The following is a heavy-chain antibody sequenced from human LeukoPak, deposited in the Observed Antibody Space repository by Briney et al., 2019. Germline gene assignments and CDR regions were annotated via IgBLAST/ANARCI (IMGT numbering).Heavy chain of an antibody. CDR3: ARDQDASWHP. V-gene: IGHV4-39*07. D-gene: IGHD6-13*01. CDR2: IYYSGST. Sequence: SETLSLTCTVSGGSISSSSYYWGWIRQPPGEGLEWIGSIYYSGSTYYNPSLKSRVTISVDTSKNQFSLKLSSVTAADTAVYYCARDQDASWHPWGQGTLVTVSS. J-gene: IGHJ5*02. CDR1: GGSISSSSYY.